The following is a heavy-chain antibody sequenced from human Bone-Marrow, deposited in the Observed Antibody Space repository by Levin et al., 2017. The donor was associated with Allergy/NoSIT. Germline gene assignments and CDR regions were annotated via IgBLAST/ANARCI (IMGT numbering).Heavy chain of an antibody. Sequence: GASVKVSCKASGYTFTSYYMHWVRQAPGQGLEWMGIINPSGGSTSYAQKFQGRVTMTRDTSTSTVYMELSSLRSEDTAVYYCARNRIAAFSQREYGMDVWGQGTTVTVSS. CDR2: INPSGGST. CDR3: ARNRIAAFSQREYGMDV. V-gene: IGHV1-46*01. D-gene: IGHD6-13*01. CDR1: GYTFTSYY. J-gene: IGHJ6*02.